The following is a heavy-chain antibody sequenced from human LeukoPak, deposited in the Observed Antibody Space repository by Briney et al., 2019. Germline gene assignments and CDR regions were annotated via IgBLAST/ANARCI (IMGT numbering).Heavy chain of an antibody. CDR3: AREWEQD. Sequence: GGSLRLSCAASGFTVSSNYMSWVRQAPGKGLEWVSVIYSGGNTYYADSVKGRFTISRDNSKNTLYLQMNNLRAEDTAVYYCAREWEQDWGQGTLVTVSS. CDR2: IYSGGNT. J-gene: IGHJ4*02. CDR1: GFTVSSNY. D-gene: IGHD1/OR15-1a*01. V-gene: IGHV3-53*01.